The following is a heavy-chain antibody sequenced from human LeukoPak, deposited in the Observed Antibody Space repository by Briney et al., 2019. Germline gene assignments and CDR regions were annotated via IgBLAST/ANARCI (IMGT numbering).Heavy chain of an antibody. Sequence: SETLSLTCTVSGVSISGNYWSWIRQPPGKGLEWIGYIFYTGSTNYNPTLQSRVTILLDTSKNQFSLKLSSVNAADTAGYYCARFVDHGYSDYWGQGTLVTVSS. CDR3: ARFVDHGYSDY. D-gene: IGHD4-17*01. CDR2: IFYTGST. V-gene: IGHV4-59*01. CDR1: GVSISGNY. J-gene: IGHJ4*02.